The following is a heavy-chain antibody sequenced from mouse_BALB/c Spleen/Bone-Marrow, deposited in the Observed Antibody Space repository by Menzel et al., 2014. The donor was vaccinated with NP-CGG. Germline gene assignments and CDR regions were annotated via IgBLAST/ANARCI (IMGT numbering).Heavy chain of an antibody. CDR2: IYPGDGDT. CDR3: AFGNYDFDY. Sequence: VKLMESGAELVRPGSSVKIFCKASGYAFSSYWMNWVKQRPGQGLEWIGQIYPGDGDTNYSGKFKGKATLTADESSSTAYMQLSSLTSEDSAVYFCAFGNYDFDYWGQGTTLTVSS. D-gene: IGHD2-1*01. V-gene: IGHV1-80*01. CDR1: GYAFSSYW. J-gene: IGHJ2*01.